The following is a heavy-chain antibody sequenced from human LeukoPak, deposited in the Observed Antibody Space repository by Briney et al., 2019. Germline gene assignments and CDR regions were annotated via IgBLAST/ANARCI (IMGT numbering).Heavy chain of an antibody. V-gene: IGHV3-48*03. CDR1: GFTLSSYE. D-gene: IGHD6-13*01. CDR3: ARGPYSSNWYVDY. CDR2: ISRTGNSI. J-gene: IGHJ4*02. Sequence: GGSLRLSCAASGFTLSSYEMNWVRLAPGKGLEWISYISRTGNSIYYADSMKGRFTISRDSAKNSLYLQMNSLRAEDMAVYYCARGPYSSNWYVDYWGQGTLVTVAS.